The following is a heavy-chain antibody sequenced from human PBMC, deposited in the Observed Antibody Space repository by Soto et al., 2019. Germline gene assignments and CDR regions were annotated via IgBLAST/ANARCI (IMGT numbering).Heavy chain of an antibody. J-gene: IGHJ4*02. Sequence: RASVKVSCKASGGTFSSYAISWVRQAPGQGLEWMGGIIPIFGTANYAQKFQGRVTITADKSTSTAYMELSSLRSEDTAVYYCARDGTSALSHDYWGQGTLVTSPQ. CDR2: IIPIFGTA. CDR3: ARDGTSALSHDY. CDR1: GGTFSSYA. V-gene: IGHV1-69*06. D-gene: IGHD1-26*01.